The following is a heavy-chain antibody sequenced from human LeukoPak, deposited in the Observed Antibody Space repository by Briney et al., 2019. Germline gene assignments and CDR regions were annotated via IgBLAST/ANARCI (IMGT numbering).Heavy chain of an antibody. CDR2: ISWDDDK. V-gene: IGHV2-5*02. CDR3: AHRLRSGSPWDFCYFDY. CDR1: RFSLNTNGVC. D-gene: IGHD6-6*01. Sequence: SGPTLVKPTQTLTLTCAFSRFSLNTNGVCVGWIREHPGEALEWLAVISWDDDKRYSPFLRSRLTITKDTSRNQVVLTVTNMDPVDTATYYCAHRLRSGSPWDFCYFDYWSQGTLVTVSS. J-gene: IGHJ4*02.